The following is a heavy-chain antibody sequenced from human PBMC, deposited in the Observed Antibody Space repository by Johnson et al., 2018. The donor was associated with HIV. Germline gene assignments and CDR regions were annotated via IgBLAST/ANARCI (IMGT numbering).Heavy chain of an antibody. CDR1: GFSVSNNY. D-gene: IGHD6-13*01. CDR2: IYSGGST. Sequence: VQLVESGGGVVQPGGSLRLSCGASGFSVSNNYMNWVRQAPGKGLEWVSVIYSGGSTYYADSVRGRFTISRDNSRNTLYLQMSSLRAEDTAMYYCAKDERQLGGWSHAFDIWGQGTMVTVSS. CDR3: AKDERQLGGWSHAFDI. J-gene: IGHJ3*02. V-gene: IGHV3-66*01.